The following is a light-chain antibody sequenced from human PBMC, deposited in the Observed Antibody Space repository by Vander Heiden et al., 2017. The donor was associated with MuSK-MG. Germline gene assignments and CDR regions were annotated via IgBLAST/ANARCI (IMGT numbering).Light chain of an antibody. Sequence: EIVLTQSPGTLSLSPGERVALSCRASQSVSRSFLAWYQQKPGQAPRLLIYGTSSRATDIPDRFSGSGSGTDFTLTISRLEPEDFALYYCHQYSSLPKTFGQGTKVEIK. J-gene: IGKJ1*01. CDR2: GTS. V-gene: IGKV3-20*01. CDR3: HQYSSLPKT. CDR1: QSVSRSF.